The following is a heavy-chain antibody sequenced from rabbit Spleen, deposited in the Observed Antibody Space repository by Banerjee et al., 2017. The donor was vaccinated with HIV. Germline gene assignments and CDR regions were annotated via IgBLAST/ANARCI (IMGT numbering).Heavy chain of an antibody. J-gene: IGHJ4*01. CDR2: IYAGSYGTT. D-gene: IGHD3-1*01. V-gene: IGHV1S45*01. Sequence: QEQLEESGGGPVKPEGSPTLTCKASGFSFSDRDVMCWVRQAPGKGLEWIACIYAGSYGTTYYASWAKGRFTISKTSSTTVTLQMTSLTAADTATYFCARDRLYGYFFDLWGPGTLVTVS. CDR1: GFSFSDRDV. CDR3: ARDRLYGYFFDL.